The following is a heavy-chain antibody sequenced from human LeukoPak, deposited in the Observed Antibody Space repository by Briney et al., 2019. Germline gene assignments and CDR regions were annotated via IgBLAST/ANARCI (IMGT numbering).Heavy chain of an antibody. CDR1: GYTFTSYY. CDR2: INPSGGST. CDR3: AREAVGYCSSTSCYSFDY. D-gene: IGHD2-2*01. V-gene: IGHV1-46*01. J-gene: IGHJ4*02. Sequence: ASVKVSCKASGYTFTSYYMHWVRQAPGQGLEWMGIINPSGGSTSYAQKFQGRVTMTRDTSISTAYMELSRLRSDDTAVYYCAREAVGYCSSTSCYSFDYWGQGTLVTVSS.